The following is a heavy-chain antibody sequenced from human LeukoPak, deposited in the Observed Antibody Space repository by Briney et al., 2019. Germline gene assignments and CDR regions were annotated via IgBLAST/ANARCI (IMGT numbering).Heavy chain of an antibody. CDR2: IKNDGST. Sequence: PGGSLRLSCAASGFSFSGAWMHWVRQAPGKGLVWVSIIKNDGSTIYADSVKGRFTITRDNAKNTIYLQMNSLREEDTAVYYCARDYYYSVDYWGQGTLVTVSS. V-gene: IGHV3-74*01. CDR3: ARDYYYSVDY. CDR1: GFSFSGAW. D-gene: IGHD3-22*01. J-gene: IGHJ4*02.